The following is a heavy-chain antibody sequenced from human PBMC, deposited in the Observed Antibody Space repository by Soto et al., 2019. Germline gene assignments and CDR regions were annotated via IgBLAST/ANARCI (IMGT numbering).Heavy chain of an antibody. CDR1: EFTFSNYW. D-gene: IGHD3-3*01. J-gene: IGHJ6*02. CDR2: INSDGSTT. CDR3: ARDYDFWSGYSRDTSYYYYGLDV. V-gene: IGHV3-74*01. Sequence: GGSLRLSCAASEFTFSNYWMYWVRQVPGKGLVWVSRINSDGSTTSYADSVEGRFTISRDSAKNTLYLQMNSLRAEDTAVYYCARDYDFWSGYSRDTSYYYYGLDVWGQGTTVTVSS.